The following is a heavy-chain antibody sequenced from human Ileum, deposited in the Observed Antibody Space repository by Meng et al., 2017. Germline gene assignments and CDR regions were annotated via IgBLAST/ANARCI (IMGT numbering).Heavy chain of an antibody. CDR1: GGSLSGYY. J-gene: IGHJ4*02. D-gene: IGHD6-19*01. CDR2: INHRGST. V-gene: IGHV4-34*01. CDR3: ARSSSGGY. Sequence: QVPLQRWGAGLLKPTVKLSLTCAVYGGSLSGYYWSWIRQTPGKGLEWIGEINHRGSTNYNPYLKSRVTISVDTSKNQFSLKLSSVTAADTAVYYCARSSSGGYWGQGTLVTVSS.